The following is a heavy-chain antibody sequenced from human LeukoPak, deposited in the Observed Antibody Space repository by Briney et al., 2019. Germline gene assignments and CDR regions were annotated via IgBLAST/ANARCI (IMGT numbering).Heavy chain of an antibody. Sequence: SETLSLTCTVSGDSISSYYWSWIRQPPGKGLEWIAYIYYTGSTNYNPSLKSRVTISVDTSKNQFSLRLSSVTAADTAVYYCARQGRLSSGPYYMDVWGKGTTVTVSS. D-gene: IGHD6-19*01. CDR1: GDSISSYY. CDR3: ARQGRLSSGPYYMDV. V-gene: IGHV4-59*08. CDR2: IYYTGST. J-gene: IGHJ6*03.